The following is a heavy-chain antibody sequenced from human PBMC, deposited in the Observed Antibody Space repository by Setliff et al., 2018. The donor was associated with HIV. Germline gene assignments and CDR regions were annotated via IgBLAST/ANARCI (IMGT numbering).Heavy chain of an antibody. CDR2: IYYTGST. CDR1: GGSISTYF. V-gene: IGHV4-59*01. D-gene: IGHD3-9*01. Sequence: SETLSLTCTVSGGSISTYFWSWVRQTPGKGLEWIGYIYYTGSTSYNPSFRSRVTISVDTSKNQFSLMLDSVTAADTAVYYCARGYDVVTGSPLYYMDVWGKGTTVTVSS. J-gene: IGHJ6*03. CDR3: ARGYDVVTGSPLYYMDV.